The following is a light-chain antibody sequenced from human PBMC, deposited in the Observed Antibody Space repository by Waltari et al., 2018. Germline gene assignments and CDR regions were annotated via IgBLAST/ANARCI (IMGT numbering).Light chain of an antibody. CDR1: RSDIGRYDI. CDR3: CSYAGNYVWV. CDR2: DVS. V-gene: IGLV2-23*02. J-gene: IGLJ3*02. Sequence: QSALTQPAAVSGSPGQSVPISCTGARSDIGRYDIVPWYQQHPGNAPKLVISDVSKRPSGVSDRFSGSKSGDTASLTISGLQFEDEADYYCCSYAGNYVWVFGGGTRLTVL.